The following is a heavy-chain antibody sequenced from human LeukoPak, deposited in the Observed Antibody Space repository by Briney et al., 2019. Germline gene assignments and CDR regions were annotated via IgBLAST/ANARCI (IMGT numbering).Heavy chain of an antibody. CDR2: ISGSGGST. CDR3: AKDRVSMVVVPAAIGY. D-gene: IGHD2-2*02. Sequence: GGSLRLSCAASGFTFSSYAMSWVRQAPGKGLEWVSAISGSGGSTYYADSVKGRFTISRDNSKNTLYLQMNSLRAEDTAVYYCAKDRVSMVVVPAAIGYWGQGTLVTVSS. CDR1: GFTFSSYA. V-gene: IGHV3-23*01. J-gene: IGHJ4*02.